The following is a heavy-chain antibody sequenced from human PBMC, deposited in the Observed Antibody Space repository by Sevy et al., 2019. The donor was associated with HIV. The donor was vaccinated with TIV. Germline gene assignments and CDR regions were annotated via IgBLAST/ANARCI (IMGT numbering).Heavy chain of an antibody. CDR1: GFTFGDYA. CDR3: TGDFPPPGYCSSTSCRFDY. D-gene: IGHD2-2*01. CDR2: IRSKAYGGTT. J-gene: IGHJ4*02. Sequence: GGSLRLSCTASGFTFGDYAMSWFRQAPGKGLEWVGFIRSKAYGGTTEYAASVKGRFTISRDDSKSIAYLQMNSLKTEDTAVYYRTGDFPPPGYCSSTSCRFDYWGQGTLVTVSS. V-gene: IGHV3-49*03.